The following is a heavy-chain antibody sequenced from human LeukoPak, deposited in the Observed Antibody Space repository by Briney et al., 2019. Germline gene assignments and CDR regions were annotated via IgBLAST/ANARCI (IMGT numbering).Heavy chain of an antibody. J-gene: IGHJ4*02. CDR2: IWYDGSNK. D-gene: IGHD3-22*01. CDR3: ARDLYYYDSRVFDY. CDR1: GFTFSSYG. V-gene: IGHV3-33*01. Sequence: GGSLRLSCAASGFTFSSYGMHWVRQAPSKGLEWVAVIWYDGSNKYYADSVKGRFTISRDNSKNTLYLQMNSLRAEDTAVYYCARDLYYYDSRVFDYWGQGTLVTVSS.